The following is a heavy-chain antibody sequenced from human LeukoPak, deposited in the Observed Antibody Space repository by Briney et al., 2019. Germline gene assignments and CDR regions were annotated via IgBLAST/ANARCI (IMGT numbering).Heavy chain of an antibody. V-gene: IGHV3-30*02. CDR1: GFTFSSYG. D-gene: IGHD6-13*01. Sequence: GGSLRLSCAASGFTFSSYGTHWVRQAPGKGLEWVAFIRYDGSNKYYADSVKGRFTISRDNSKNTLYLQMNSLRAEDTAVYYCAKDGVINSSSWQGVLDYWGQGTLVTVSS. J-gene: IGHJ4*02. CDR2: IRYDGSNK. CDR3: AKDGVINSSSWQGVLDY.